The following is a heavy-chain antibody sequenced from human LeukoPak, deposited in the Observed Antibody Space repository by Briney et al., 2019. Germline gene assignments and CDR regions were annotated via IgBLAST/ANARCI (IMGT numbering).Heavy chain of an antibody. CDR2: IGGSGVNT. CDR3: AKIGSYFDY. D-gene: IGHD3-10*01. V-gene: IGHV3-23*01. J-gene: IGHJ4*02. CDR1: GFTFSSYA. Sequence: GGSLRLSCAASGFTFSSYAMSWVRQAPGKGLEWVSSIGGSGVNTYHADSVKGRFTISRDNSKSTLYLQMNSLRAEDTAVYYCAKIGSYFDYWGQGILVTVSS.